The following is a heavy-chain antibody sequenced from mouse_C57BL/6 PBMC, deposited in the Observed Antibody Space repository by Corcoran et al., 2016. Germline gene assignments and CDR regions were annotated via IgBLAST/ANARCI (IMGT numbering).Heavy chain of an antibody. J-gene: IGHJ2*01. Sequence: QILLVQSGPELKKPGETVKISCKASWYTFTTYGMRWVKQATGKGLKWMGWINTYSGVPTYADDFKGRFAFSFETSASTAYLQINNLKNEDTATYFCARGLARKVYFDYWGQGTTLTVSS. D-gene: IGHD2-4*01. CDR2: INTYSGVP. CDR3: ARGLARKVYFDY. CDR1: WYTFTTYG. V-gene: IGHV9-3*01.